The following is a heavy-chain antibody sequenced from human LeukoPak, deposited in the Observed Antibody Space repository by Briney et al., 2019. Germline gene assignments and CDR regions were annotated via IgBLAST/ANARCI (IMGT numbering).Heavy chain of an antibody. CDR2: MNPNSGNT. Sequence: VASVKVSCKASGYTFTSYDINWVRQATGQGLEWMGWMNPNSGNTGYAQKFQGRVTITRNTSISTAYMELSSLRSEDTAVYYCARVDSSSWYVYYFDYWGQGTLVTVSS. D-gene: IGHD6-13*01. J-gene: IGHJ4*02. CDR3: ARVDSSSWYVYYFDY. V-gene: IGHV1-8*03. CDR1: GYTFTSYD.